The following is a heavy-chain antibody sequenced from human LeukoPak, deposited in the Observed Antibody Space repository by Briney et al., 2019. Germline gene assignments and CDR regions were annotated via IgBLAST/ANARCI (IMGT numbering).Heavy chain of an antibody. D-gene: IGHD3-3*01. CDR1: GFTFTSYG. J-gene: IGHJ5*02. Sequence: GRSLRLSCAASGFTFTSYGMHWVRQAPGKGLEWVGRICHDGSKKNYADSLKGRFTISRDNSKNKLYHKMNSLRAEDTAVYYCAKGTWYYDLWSGYLSSPHNWFDPWGQGTLVTVSS. CDR2: ICHDGSKK. V-gene: IGHV3-33*06. CDR3: AKGTWYYDLWSGYLSSPHNWFDP.